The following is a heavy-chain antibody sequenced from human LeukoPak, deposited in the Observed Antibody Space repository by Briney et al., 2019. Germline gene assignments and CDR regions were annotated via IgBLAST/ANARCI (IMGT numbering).Heavy chain of an antibody. J-gene: IGHJ4*02. D-gene: IGHD3-10*01. CDR3: VRGGGFNSGFEY. V-gene: IGHV1-18*01. CDR1: GYSFISYG. Sequence: VASVKVSCKASGYSFISYGISWVRQAPGQGLEWMGWISDYNGNTNYAQKFQGRVTMTTDTSTSTAYMELRSLRSDNTAVYYCVRGGGFNSGFEYWGQGTLVIVSS. CDR2: ISDYNGNT.